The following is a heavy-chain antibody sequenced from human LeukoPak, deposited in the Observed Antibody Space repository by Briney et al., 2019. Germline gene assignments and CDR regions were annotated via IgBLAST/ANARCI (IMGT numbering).Heavy chain of an antibody. CDR1: GFTFSSYW. J-gene: IGHJ4*02. CDR3: VRGLLGPDY. V-gene: IGHV3-74*01. Sequence: PGGSLRLSCAASGFTFSSYWMHWVRQAPGKGPMWVSRINNDGSGTVYADSVEGRFTISRDNAKNTVYLQMNSLRADDTAVYYCVRGLLGPDYWGQGTQVTVSS. CDR2: INNDGSGT. D-gene: IGHD7-27*01.